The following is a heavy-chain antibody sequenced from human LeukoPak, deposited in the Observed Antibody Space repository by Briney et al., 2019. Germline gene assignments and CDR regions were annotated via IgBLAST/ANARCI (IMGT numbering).Heavy chain of an antibody. V-gene: IGHV1-18*01. CDR2: ISAYNGNT. D-gene: IGHD2-21*01. CDR1: GYTFTSCG. J-gene: IGHJ4*02. Sequence: VASVKVSCKASGYTFTSCGISWVRQAPGQGLEWMGWISAYNGNTNYAQKLQGRVTMTTDTSTSTAYMELRNLRSDDTAVYYCARDGLAYCGGDCYFDYWGQGTLVTVSS. CDR3: ARDGLAYCGGDCYFDY.